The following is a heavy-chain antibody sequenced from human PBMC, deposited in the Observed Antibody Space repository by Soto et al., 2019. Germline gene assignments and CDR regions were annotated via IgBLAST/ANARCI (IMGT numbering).Heavy chain of an antibody. D-gene: IGHD3-22*01. CDR1: GFTFSSYA. CDR2: ISGSGGST. J-gene: IGHJ6*02. Sequence: PGGSLRLSCAASGFTFSSYAMSWVRQAPGKGLEWVSAISGSGGSTYYADSVKGRFTISRDNSKNTLYLQMNSLRAEDTAVYYCAKALERYGDYGPYDSSGLGGYGMDVWGQGTTVTVSS. V-gene: IGHV3-23*01. CDR3: AKALERYGDYGPYDSSGLGGYGMDV.